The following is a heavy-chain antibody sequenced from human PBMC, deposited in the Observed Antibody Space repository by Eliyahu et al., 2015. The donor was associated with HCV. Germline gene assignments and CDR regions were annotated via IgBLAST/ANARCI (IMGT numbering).Heavy chain of an antibody. J-gene: IGHJ6*03. CDR1: GXXXSGYX. CDR2: IYYIGST. D-gene: IGHD2/OR15-2a*01. CDR3: ARANFGEYTEGFYFYMDV. V-gene: IGHV4-59*01. Sequence: QVQLQESGPGLVKPSETLSLXCXVSGXXXSGYXWSWIRQPPGKGLEWIGYIYYIGSTNYSPSLQSRVTISLDRSNNQVSLKLSSVTAADTALYYCARANFGEYTEGFYFYMDVWGKGTTVTVSS.